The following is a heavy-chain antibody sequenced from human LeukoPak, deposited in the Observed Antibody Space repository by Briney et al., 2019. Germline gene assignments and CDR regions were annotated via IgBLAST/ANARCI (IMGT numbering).Heavy chain of an antibody. J-gene: IGHJ4*02. CDR2: INTSGGST. CDR3: AREGSSVYDY. Sequence: ASVKVSFTASGYTFTSYYMHWGRQAPGQGLEWMGIINTSGGSTSYSHKFQGRVTMTRDTSTSTVYMELSSLRSGDTAVYYCAREGSSVYDYWGQGTLVTVSS. D-gene: IGHD6-19*01. V-gene: IGHV1-46*03. CDR1: GYTFTSYY.